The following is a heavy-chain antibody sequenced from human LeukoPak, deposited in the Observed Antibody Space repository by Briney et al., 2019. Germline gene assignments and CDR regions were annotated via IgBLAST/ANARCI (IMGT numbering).Heavy chain of an antibody. J-gene: IGHJ4*02. Sequence: GGSLRLSCEASGFNFNSYAMSWVRQAPGKGLEWVAVISYDGSNKYYADSVKGRFTISRDNSKNTLYLQMNSLRAEDTAVYYCAKDPTEYCSGGSCYFGPFDYWGQGTLVTVSS. V-gene: IGHV3-30*18. CDR3: AKDPTEYCSGGSCYFGPFDY. CDR1: GFNFNSYA. CDR2: ISYDGSNK. D-gene: IGHD2-15*01.